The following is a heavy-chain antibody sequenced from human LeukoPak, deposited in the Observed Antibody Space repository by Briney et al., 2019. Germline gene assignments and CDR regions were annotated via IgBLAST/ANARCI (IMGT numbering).Heavy chain of an antibody. J-gene: IGHJ4*02. D-gene: IGHD3-22*01. V-gene: IGHV4-30-2*01. CDR2: INHSGST. Sequence: SQTLSLTCTVSGGSISSGGYYWSWIRQPPGKGLEWIGEINHSGSTNYNPSLKSRVTISVDTSKNQFSLKLNSVTAAGTAVYYCARGYYDSSGYYSFDYWGQGTLVTVSS. CDR1: GGSISSGGYY. CDR3: ARGYYDSSGYYSFDY.